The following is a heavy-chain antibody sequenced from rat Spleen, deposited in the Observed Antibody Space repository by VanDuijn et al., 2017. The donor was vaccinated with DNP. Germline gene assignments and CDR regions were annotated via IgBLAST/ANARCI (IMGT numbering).Heavy chain of an antibody. CDR3: AKALEGPFAY. CDR1: GFTFSNYG. CDR2: ISPSGGST. V-gene: IGHV5-19*01. Sequence: EVQLVESGGGLVQPGRSMKLSCAASGFTFSNYGIHWIRQAPTKGLEWVASISPSGGSTFYRDSVKGRFTISKNNAKSTLYLQMDSLRSEDTATYYCAKALEGPFAYWGQGTLVTVSS. J-gene: IGHJ3*01. D-gene: IGHD1-11*01.